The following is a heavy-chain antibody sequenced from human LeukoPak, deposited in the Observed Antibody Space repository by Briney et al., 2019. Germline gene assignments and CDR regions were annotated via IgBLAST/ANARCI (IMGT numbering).Heavy chain of an antibody. D-gene: IGHD3-3*01. CDR3: AKASKDFWSGYPPNYYYYYYTDV. CDR2: ISWNSGSI. V-gene: IGHV3-9*01. J-gene: IGHJ6*03. CDR1: GFTFDDYA. Sequence: GGSLRLSCAASGFTFDDYAMHWVRQAPGKGLEWVSGISWNSGSIGYADSVKGRFTISRDNAKNSLYLQMNSLRAEDTALYYCAKASKDFWSGYPPNYYYYYYTDVWGKGTTVTISS.